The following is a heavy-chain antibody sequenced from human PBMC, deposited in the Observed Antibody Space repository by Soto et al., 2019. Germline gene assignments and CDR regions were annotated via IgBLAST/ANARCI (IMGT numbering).Heavy chain of an antibody. V-gene: IGHV3-21*01. CDR1: GFILSDYT. Sequence: VGSLRLSCVASGFILSDYTMNWFRQAPVKGLEWVSLISSSSSFIYYPDSVKGRFTISRDNAKNSLFLQMNSLRAEDAAVYYCARVGHTTRIVAPGTGGDHWGQGTLVTVSS. CDR3: ARVGHTTRIVAPGTGGDH. J-gene: IGHJ4*02. D-gene: IGHD6-13*01. CDR2: ISSSSSFI.